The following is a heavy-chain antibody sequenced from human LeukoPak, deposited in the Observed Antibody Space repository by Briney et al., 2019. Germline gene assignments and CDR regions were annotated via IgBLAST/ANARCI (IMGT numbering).Heavy chain of an antibody. CDR2: IIPIFGTA. CDR3: ARAGERWLQFFDY. D-gene: IGHD5-24*01. CDR1: GYTFTSYA. V-gene: IGHV1-69*13. J-gene: IGHJ4*02. Sequence: ASVKVSCKASGYTFTSYAMNWVRQAPGQGLEWMGGIIPIFGTANYAQKFQGRVTITADESTSTAYMELSSLRSEDTAVYYCARAGERWLQFFDYWGQGTLVTVSS.